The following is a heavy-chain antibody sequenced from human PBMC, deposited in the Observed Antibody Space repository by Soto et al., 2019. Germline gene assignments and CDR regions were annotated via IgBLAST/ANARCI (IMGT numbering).Heavy chain of an antibody. CDR1: GGSISSSSYY. V-gene: IGHV4-39*01. Sequence: SETLSLTCTVSGGSISSSSYYWGWIRQPPGKGLEWIGSIYYSGSTYYNPSLKSRVTISVDTSKNQFSLKLSSVTAADTAVYYCARKAPDYGDYAYFDYRGQGTLVTVSS. CDR3: ARKAPDYGDYAYFDY. CDR2: IYYSGST. D-gene: IGHD4-17*01. J-gene: IGHJ4*02.